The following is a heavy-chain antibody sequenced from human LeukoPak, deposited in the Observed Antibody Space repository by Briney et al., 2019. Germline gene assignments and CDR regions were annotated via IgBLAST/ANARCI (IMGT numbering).Heavy chain of an antibody. D-gene: IGHD4-17*01. Sequence: PGGSLRLSCAASGFTFSSYAMSWVRQAPGKGLEWVSSISGSGSSTYYADSVKGRFTISRDNSKNTLYLQMHSLRAEDTAVYYCAKDLRMSDYVPHYLDYWGQETLVTVSS. V-gene: IGHV3-23*01. CDR1: GFTFSSYA. J-gene: IGHJ4*02. CDR3: AKDLRMSDYVPHYLDY. CDR2: ISGSGSST.